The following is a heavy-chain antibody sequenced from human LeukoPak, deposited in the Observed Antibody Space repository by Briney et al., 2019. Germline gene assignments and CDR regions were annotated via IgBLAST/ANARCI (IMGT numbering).Heavy chain of an antibody. Sequence: SETLSLTCTVSGGSISSSSYYWGWIRQPPGKGLEWIGSIYYSGSTYYNPSLKSRVTISVDTSKNQFSLKLSSVTAADTAVYYCARDLGDYDILTGYYLDAFDIWGQGTMVTVSS. CDR3: ARDLGDYDILTGYYLDAFDI. CDR1: GGSISSSSYY. CDR2: IYYSGST. D-gene: IGHD3-9*01. V-gene: IGHV4-39*07. J-gene: IGHJ3*02.